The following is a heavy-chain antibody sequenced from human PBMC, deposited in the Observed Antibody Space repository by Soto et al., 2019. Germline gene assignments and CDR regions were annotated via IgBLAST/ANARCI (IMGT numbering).Heavy chain of an antibody. J-gene: IGHJ5*02. CDR1: GYTFTSYG. CDR3: AREGRPQTYYDILTGYYMNWFDP. D-gene: IGHD3-9*01. V-gene: IGHV1-18*01. CDR2: ISAYNGNT. Sequence: GASVKVSCKASGYTFTSYGISWVRQAPGQGLEWMGWISAYNGNTNYAQKLQGRVTMTTDTSTSTAYMELRSLRSDDTAVYYCAREGRPQTYYDILTGYYMNWFDPWGQGTLVTVSS.